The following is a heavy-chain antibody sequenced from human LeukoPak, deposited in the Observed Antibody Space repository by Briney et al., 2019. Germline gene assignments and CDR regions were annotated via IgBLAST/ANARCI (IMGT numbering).Heavy chain of an antibody. V-gene: IGHV3-7*05. J-gene: IGHJ4*02. D-gene: IGHD5-18*01. CDR3: ATGGYTYTH. CDR1: GFSFSDAW. Sequence: PGGSLRLSCAASGFSFSDAWMSWVRQAPGKGLEWVANIRQDGSEKYYVDSVKGRFTISRDNAKNPLYLQMNSLRAEDTAVYFCATGGYTYTHWGQGTLVTVSS. CDR2: IRQDGSEK.